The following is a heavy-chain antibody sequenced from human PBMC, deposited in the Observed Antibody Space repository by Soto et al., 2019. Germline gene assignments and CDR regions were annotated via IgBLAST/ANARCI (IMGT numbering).Heavy chain of an antibody. J-gene: IGHJ4*02. D-gene: IGHD3-10*01. Sequence: SETLSLTCTVSGGSISSYYWSWIRQPPGKGLEWIGYIYYSGSTYYNPSLKSRVTISVDTSKNQFSLKLSSVTAADTAVYYCARDKKSYGSGSYKDWGQGTLVTVSS. CDR3: ARDKKSYGSGSYKD. CDR2: IYYSGST. V-gene: IGHV4-59*12. CDR1: GGSISSYY.